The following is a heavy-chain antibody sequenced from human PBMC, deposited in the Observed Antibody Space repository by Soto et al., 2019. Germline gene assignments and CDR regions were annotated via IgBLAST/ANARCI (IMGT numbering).Heavy chain of an antibody. Sequence: QVQLVQSGAEVKKPGSSVTVSCKASGGTFSSYTISWVRQAPGQGLEWMGGIIPIFGTANYAQKFQGRVTITAAEPTSTAYMELSSLRSDDTVVYYCARGNHRWLQLWYFDLWGRGTLVTVSS. D-gene: IGHD5-12*01. CDR2: IIPIFGTA. CDR3: ARGNHRWLQLWYFDL. CDR1: GGTFSSYT. V-gene: IGHV1-69*12. J-gene: IGHJ2*01.